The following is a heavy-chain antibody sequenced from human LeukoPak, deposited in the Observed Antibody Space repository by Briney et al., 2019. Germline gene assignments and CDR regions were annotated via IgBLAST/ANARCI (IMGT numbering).Heavy chain of an antibody. CDR3: ARGSARQEVYWGVVDH. Sequence: SETLSLTCTVSGGSIRSSTYYWGWIRQPPGEGLEWIGSIYYSGSTYYNPSLKSRVTISVDTSRNQFSLRLSSVTAADTAVYYCARGSARQEVYWGVVDHWGQGTPVTVSS. CDR1: GGSIRSSTYY. V-gene: IGHV4-39*01. D-gene: IGHD3-10*01. J-gene: IGHJ4*02. CDR2: IYYSGST.